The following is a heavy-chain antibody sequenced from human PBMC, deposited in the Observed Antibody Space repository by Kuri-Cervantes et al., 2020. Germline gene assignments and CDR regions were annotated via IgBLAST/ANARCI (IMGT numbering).Heavy chain of an antibody. J-gene: IGHJ4*02. CDR3: VTQNANWGMG. CDR1: GFTFSSYS. CDR2: ISSSSSTI. Sequence: GESLKISCAASGFTFSSYSMNWVRQAPGKGLEWVSYISSSSSTIYYADSVKGRFTISRDNSKNTLYLQMNSLRAEDTAVYYCVTQNANWGMGWGQGTLVTVSS. V-gene: IGHV3-48*01. D-gene: IGHD7-27*01.